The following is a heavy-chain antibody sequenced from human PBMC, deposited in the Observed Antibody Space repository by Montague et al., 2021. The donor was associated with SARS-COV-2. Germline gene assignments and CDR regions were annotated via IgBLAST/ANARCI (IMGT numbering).Heavy chain of an antibody. D-gene: IGHD3-10*01. Sequence: SETLSLTCEVSGGSISSYYWSWIRQSPGKGLEWIGYVHYTGSTKYNPSLKSRLTLSVDTSKNQFSLTLTSLTAADTAIYYCARLGGSGSYLAFDYWGQGTLVTVSS. CDR3: ARLGGSGSYLAFDY. V-gene: IGHV4-59*08. J-gene: IGHJ4*02. CDR2: VHYTGST. CDR1: GGSISSYY.